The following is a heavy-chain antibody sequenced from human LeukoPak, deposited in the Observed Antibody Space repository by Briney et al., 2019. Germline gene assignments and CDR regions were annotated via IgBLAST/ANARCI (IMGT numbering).Heavy chain of an antibody. CDR3: ARRTTVTLQYYFDY. Sequence: GASVKVSCKASGYTFTGYYMHWVRQAPGQGLEWMGWINPNSGGTNYAQKFQGRVTMTRDTSIGTAYMELSRLRSDDTAVYYCARRTTVTLQYYFDYWGQGTLVTVSS. D-gene: IGHD4-17*01. J-gene: IGHJ4*02. V-gene: IGHV1-2*02. CDR2: INPNSGGT. CDR1: GYTFTGYY.